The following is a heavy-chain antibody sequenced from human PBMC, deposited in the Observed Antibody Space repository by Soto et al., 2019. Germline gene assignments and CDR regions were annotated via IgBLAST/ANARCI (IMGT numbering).Heavy chain of an antibody. D-gene: IGHD2-2*01. CDR2: IYYSGST. V-gene: IGHV4-59*01. CDR3: ARPQRYCSSTSCYAGAFDI. Sequence: QVQLQESGPGLVKPSETLSLTCTVSGGSISSYYWSWIRQPPGKGLEWIGYIYYSGSTNYNPSLKSLVTRSVDTSKNQFSLKLSSVTAADTAVYYCARPQRYCSSTSCYAGAFDIWGQGTMVTVSS. J-gene: IGHJ3*02. CDR1: GGSISSYY.